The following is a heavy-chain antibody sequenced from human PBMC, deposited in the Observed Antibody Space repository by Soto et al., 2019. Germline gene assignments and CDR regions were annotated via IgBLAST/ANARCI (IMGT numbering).Heavy chain of an antibody. D-gene: IGHD3-3*01. CDR2: ISSSSSTI. Sequence: GGSLRLSCAASGFTFSIYSMDWVCQAPGKGLEWVSYISSSSSTIYYADSVKGRFTISRDNAKNSLYLQMNSLRAEDTAVYYCARDLFTAPYYDFWSGYLDYWGQGTLVTVSS. CDR1: GFTFSIYS. J-gene: IGHJ4*02. V-gene: IGHV3-48*01. CDR3: ARDLFTAPYYDFWSGYLDY.